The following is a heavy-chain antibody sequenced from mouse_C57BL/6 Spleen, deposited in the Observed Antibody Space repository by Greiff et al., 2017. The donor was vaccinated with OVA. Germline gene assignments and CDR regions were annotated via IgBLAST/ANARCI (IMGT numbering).Heavy chain of an antibody. J-gene: IGHJ4*01. CDR3: ARGGYSNYDAMDY. D-gene: IGHD2-5*01. Sequence: VQLQQPGPELVKPGASVKLSCKASGYTFTSYWMNWVKQRPGQGLEWIGNIYPSNGGTNYNEKFKSKATLTVDKSSSTAYMQLSSLTAEDSAVYYGARGGYSNYDAMDYWGQGTSVTVSS. V-gene: IGHV1-53*01. CDR1: GYTFTSYW. CDR2: IYPSNGGT.